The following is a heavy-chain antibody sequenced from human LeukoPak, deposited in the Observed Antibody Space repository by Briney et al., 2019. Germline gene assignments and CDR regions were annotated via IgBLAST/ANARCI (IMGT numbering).Heavy chain of an antibody. CDR2: IIPIFGTA. D-gene: IGHD5-18*01. CDR1: GGTFSSYA. V-gene: IGHV1-69*05. Sequence: SVKVSCKASGGTFSSYAISWVRQAPGQGLEWMGGIIPIFGTANYAQKFQGRVTITTDESTSTAYTGLSSLRSEDTAVYYCARVDRDSYGYHYYYMDVWGKGTTVTVSS. CDR3: ARVDRDSYGYHYYYMDV. J-gene: IGHJ6*03.